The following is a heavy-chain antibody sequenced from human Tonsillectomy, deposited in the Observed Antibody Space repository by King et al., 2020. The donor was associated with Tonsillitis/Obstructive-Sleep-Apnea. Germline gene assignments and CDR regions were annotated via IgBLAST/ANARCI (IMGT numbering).Heavy chain of an antibody. CDR1: GFTFSSYG. V-gene: IGHV3-30*18. CDR2: ISYDGSNK. Sequence: VQLVESGGGVVQPGRSLRLSCAASGFTFSSYGMHWVRQAPGKGLEWVAVISYDGSNKYYADSVKGRFTISRDNSKNTLYLQMNSLRAEDTAVYYCAKEGEFITMNYMDVWGKGTTVTVSS. CDR3: AKEGEFITMNYMDV. D-gene: IGHD3-22*01. J-gene: IGHJ6*03.